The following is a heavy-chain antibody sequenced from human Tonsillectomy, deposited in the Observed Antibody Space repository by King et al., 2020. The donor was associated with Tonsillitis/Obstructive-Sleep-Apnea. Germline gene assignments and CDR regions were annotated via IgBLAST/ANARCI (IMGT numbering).Heavy chain of an antibody. V-gene: IGHV3-23*04. J-gene: IGHJ6*04. D-gene: IGHD4-17*01. Sequence: VQLVESGGGLVQPGGSLRLSCAASGFTFSSDAMSWVRQAPGKGLEWVSGISGSGGSTYYADSVKGRFTISRDNSKNTLYLQMNSLRAEDTAVYYCARDQAVTSSPGMDVWGKGTTVTVSS. CDR1: GFTFSSDA. CDR3: ARDQAVTSSPGMDV. CDR2: ISGSGGST.